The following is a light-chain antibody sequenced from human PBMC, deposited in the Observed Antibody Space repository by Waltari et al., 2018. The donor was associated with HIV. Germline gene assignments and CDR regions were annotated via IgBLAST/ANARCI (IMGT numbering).Light chain of an antibody. V-gene: IGKV3-15*01. CDR3: QQYNKWPMYT. Sequence: EIMMTQSPATLSVSPGERATLSCRASQSLGSNLAWYQLKPGQAPRLLIYGASTRATGVPARFSGSGSGTQFSLTISSLQSEDFATYYCQQYNKWPMYTFGQGTKLEMK. J-gene: IGKJ2*01. CDR2: GAS. CDR1: QSLGSN.